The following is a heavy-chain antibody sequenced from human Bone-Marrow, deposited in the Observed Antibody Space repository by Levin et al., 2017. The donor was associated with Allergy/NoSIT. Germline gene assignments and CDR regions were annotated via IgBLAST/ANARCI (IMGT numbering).Heavy chain of an antibody. V-gene: IGHV3-33*01. Sequence: PGGSLRLSCAASGFTFSSYGMHWVRQAPGKGLEWVAVIWYDGSNKYYADSVKGRFTISRDDSKNTLYLQMNNLRAEDTAVYYCARDKGHFHGSGSYYDYWGQGTLVTVSS. D-gene: IGHD3-10*01. CDR3: ARDKGHFHGSGSYYDY. CDR2: IWYDGSNK. J-gene: IGHJ4*02. CDR1: GFTFSSYG.